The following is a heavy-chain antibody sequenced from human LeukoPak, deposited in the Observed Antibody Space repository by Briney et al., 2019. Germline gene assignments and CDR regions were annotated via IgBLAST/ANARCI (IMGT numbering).Heavy chain of an antibody. CDR2: IYCGGAT. Sequence: PGGSLRLSCAASGFTVSSNYMSWVRRAPGKGLEWVSVIYCGGATYYADSLKSRFTVSADNSKNTVYLQMNSLRAEDTAIYYCARERHSSGYLLAGGGQGTLVTVS. CDR1: GFTVSSNY. J-gene: IGHJ4*02. V-gene: IGHV3-53*01. CDR3: ARERHSSGYLLAG. D-gene: IGHD3-22*01.